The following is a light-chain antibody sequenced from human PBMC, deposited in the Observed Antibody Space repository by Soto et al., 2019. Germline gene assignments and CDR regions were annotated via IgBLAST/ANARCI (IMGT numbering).Light chain of an antibody. CDR1: QDISNH. Sequence: DIQMTQSPSSLSASVGDRVTFTRRASQDISNHLNWYQQKPGKAPKLLSYGASNLETGVPSTFRGSGYGKDFTYTISSLQPEDIATYYCQQYDNLPPYTFGQETKLEI. V-gene: IGKV1-33*01. CDR2: GAS. J-gene: IGKJ2*01. CDR3: QQYDNLPPYT.